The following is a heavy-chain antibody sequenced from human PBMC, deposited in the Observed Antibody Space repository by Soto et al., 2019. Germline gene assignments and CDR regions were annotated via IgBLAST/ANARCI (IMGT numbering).Heavy chain of an antibody. D-gene: IGHD1-7*01. CDR2: INSDGSST. CDR1: GFTFSSYW. V-gene: IGHV3-74*01. J-gene: IGHJ6*02. Sequence: PGGSLRRSCAASGFTFSSYWMHWVRQAPGKVLVLVSRINSDGSSTSYAYSVKGRFTISRDNAKNTLDLQMNSLRAEDTAVYYCARAVSHNCNYFGYDYDVMDVWGQGTTITVSS. CDR3: ARAVSHNCNYFGYDYDVMDV.